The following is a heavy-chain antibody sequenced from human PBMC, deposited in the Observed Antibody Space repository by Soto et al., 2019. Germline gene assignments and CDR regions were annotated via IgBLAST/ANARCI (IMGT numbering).Heavy chain of an antibody. Sequence: QVQLVQSGAEVKKPGASVKVSCKASGYTFTSYGISWVRQAPGQGLEWMGWISAYNGNTNSAQKLQGRVTMTTDTSTSTAYMELRSRRSDDTAVYYCARLGVVPAARGFRYYYYMDVWGKGTTVTVSS. CDR3: ARLGVVPAARGFRYYYYMDV. J-gene: IGHJ6*03. CDR1: GYTFTSYG. D-gene: IGHD2-2*01. V-gene: IGHV1-18*01. CDR2: ISAYNGNT.